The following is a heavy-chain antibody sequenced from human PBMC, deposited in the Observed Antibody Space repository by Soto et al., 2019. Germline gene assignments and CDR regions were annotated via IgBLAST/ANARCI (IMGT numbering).Heavy chain of an antibody. J-gene: IGHJ3*02. CDR2: IYYSGST. CDR1: GGSISSYY. V-gene: IGHV4-59*08. D-gene: IGHD2-15*01. CDR3: ARGEFSGRSRYDAFDI. Sequence: SETLSLTCTVSGGSISSYYWSWIRQPPGKGLEWIWYIYYSGSTNYNPSLKSRVTISVDTSKNQFSLKMRPVTAEDKDVYYCARGEFSGRSRYDAFDIWGQAIMVTVS.